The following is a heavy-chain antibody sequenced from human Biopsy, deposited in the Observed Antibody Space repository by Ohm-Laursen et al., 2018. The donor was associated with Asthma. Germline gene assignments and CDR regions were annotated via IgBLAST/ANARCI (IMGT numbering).Heavy chain of an antibody. CDR2: ISVYNGNT. CDR1: GYTFNSAG. V-gene: IGHV1-18*01. J-gene: IGHJ6*02. Sequence: SVKVSCKVSGYTFNSAGITWVRQAPGQGLEWMGWISVYNGNTKVAQKLQDGVTMITDTSTSTAYMELRSLRSDDTAVYFCARAVDYSHYYGIDVWGQGTTVTVS. D-gene: IGHD3-10*01. CDR3: ARAVDYSHYYGIDV.